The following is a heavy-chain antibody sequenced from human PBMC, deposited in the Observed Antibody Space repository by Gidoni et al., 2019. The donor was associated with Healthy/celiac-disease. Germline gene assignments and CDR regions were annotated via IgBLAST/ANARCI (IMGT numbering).Heavy chain of an antibody. CDR2: ISGSGGST. CDR1: GFTFSSYA. Sequence: EVQLLESGGGLVQPGGSLRLSCAASGFTFSSYAMSWVRQAPGKGLEWVSAISGSGGSTYYADSVKGRFTISRDNSKNTLYLQMNSLRAEDTAVYYCAKDRYDIVVVVALFDYWGQGTLVTVSS. J-gene: IGHJ4*02. D-gene: IGHD2-15*01. CDR3: AKDRYDIVVVVALFDY. V-gene: IGHV3-23*01.